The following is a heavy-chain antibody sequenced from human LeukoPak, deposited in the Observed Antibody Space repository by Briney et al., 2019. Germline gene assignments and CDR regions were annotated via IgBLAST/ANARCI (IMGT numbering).Heavy chain of an antibody. CDR2: ISHDSVTE. CDR1: GFTFSTYN. V-gene: IGHV3-48*04. Sequence: GGSLRLSCAASGFTFSTYNMNWVRQAPGEGLEWLSYISHDSVTEYYGDSVRGRFTISRDNAKNSLYLQMNSLRAEDTALYYCARAVAGTRGPFDYWGQGTLVTVSS. D-gene: IGHD6-19*01. J-gene: IGHJ4*02. CDR3: ARAVAGTRGPFDY.